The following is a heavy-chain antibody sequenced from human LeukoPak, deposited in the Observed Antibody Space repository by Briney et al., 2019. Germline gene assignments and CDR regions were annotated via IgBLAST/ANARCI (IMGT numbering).Heavy chain of an antibody. CDR1: GYSFTSYW. CDR3: ARDVGSGSYSPNYYFDY. D-gene: IGHD1-26*01. V-gene: IGHV1-18*04. J-gene: IGHJ4*02. CDR2: ISAYNGNT. Sequence: GESLKISCKGSGYSFTSYWISWVRQAPGQGLEWMGWISAYNGNTNYAQKLQGRVTMTTDTSTSTAYMELRSLRSDDTAVYYCARDVGSGSYSPNYYFDYWGQGTLVTVSS.